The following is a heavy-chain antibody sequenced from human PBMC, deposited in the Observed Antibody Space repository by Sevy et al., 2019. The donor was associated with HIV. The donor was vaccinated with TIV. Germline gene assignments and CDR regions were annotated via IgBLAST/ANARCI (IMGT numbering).Heavy chain of an antibody. Sequence: ASVKVSCKASGYTFTGYYMHWVRQAPGQGLEWMGWINPNSGGTNYAQKFQGRVTMTRDTSISTAYMELSRLRSDDTAVYYCARFTRTSGWYFYYWGQGPLVTVSS. CDR1: GYTFTGYY. J-gene: IGHJ4*02. D-gene: IGHD6-19*01. V-gene: IGHV1-2*02. CDR2: INPNSGGT. CDR3: ARFTRTSGWYFYY.